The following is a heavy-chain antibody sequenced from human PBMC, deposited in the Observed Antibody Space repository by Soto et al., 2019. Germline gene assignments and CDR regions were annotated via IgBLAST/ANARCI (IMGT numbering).Heavy chain of an antibody. CDR3: ARDDEGGSYCDLGY. Sequence: GGSLRLSCAASGFTFSRNAMSWVRQAPGKGLEWVSGISGGGGATYYADSVKGRFTISRDNSKNTLYLQMNSLRTEDTAIYYCARDDEGGSYCDLGYWGQGTLVTVSS. V-gene: IGHV3-23*01. D-gene: IGHD3-10*01. CDR1: GFTFSRNA. CDR2: ISGGGGAT. J-gene: IGHJ4*02.